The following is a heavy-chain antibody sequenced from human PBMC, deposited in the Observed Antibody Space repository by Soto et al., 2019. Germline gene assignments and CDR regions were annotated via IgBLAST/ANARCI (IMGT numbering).Heavy chain of an antibody. CDR2: ISSSGSNI. J-gene: IGHJ4*02. D-gene: IGHD2-2*01. Sequence: GGSLRLSCAASGFTFSDYYMSWIRQATGRGLEWVSYISSSGSNIYYADTLKGRVTMSTDTSTSTAYMALRSLRSDDTAMYYFARDRGSCRSTSCYFESENWGQGTLVTVSS. CDR3: ARDRGSCRSTSCYFESEN. CDR1: GFTFSDYY. V-gene: IGHV3-11*01.